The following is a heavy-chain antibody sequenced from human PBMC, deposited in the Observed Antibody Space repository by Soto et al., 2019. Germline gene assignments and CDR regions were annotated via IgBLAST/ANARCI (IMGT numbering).Heavy chain of an antibody. CDR2: IYWDNEK. D-gene: IGHD3-10*01. V-gene: IGHV2-5*02. Sequence: QITLKESGPTLVKPTQTLTLTCSFSGFSLSTTGVGVGWIRQSPGKALEWLAIIYWDNEKRYSPSLKSRVTITKDTSKNQVVLTVTNMDPVDTGTYCCARSLWFGELHWGQGALVTVSS. J-gene: IGHJ4*02. CDR1: GFSLSTTGVG. CDR3: ARSLWFGELH.